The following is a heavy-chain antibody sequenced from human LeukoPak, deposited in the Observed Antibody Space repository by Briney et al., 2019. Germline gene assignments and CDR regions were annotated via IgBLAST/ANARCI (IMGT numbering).Heavy chain of an antibody. J-gene: IGHJ4*02. Sequence: GASVKVSRKASGYTFTDYYIHWVRQAPGQGLEWMGWINPDSGVTNFAQKFQGRVTMTRDTSISTAYMELSRLSSDDTAVYYCARDLVRGVIDFDYWGQGTLVTVSS. D-gene: IGHD3-10*01. V-gene: IGHV1-2*02. CDR3: ARDLVRGVIDFDY. CDR1: GYTFTDYY. CDR2: INPDSGVT.